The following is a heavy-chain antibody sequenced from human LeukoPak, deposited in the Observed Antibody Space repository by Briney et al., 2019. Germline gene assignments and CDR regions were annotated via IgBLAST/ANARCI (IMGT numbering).Heavy chain of an antibody. V-gene: IGHV1-18*01. CDR3: ARGDYYGSGTYYKKTVDY. CDR2: ISAYNGNT. J-gene: IGHJ4*02. D-gene: IGHD3-10*01. CDR1: GYTFTSYG. Sequence: ASVKVSCKASGYTFTSYGINWVRQAPGQGLEWMGWISAYNGNTDYAQKLQGRVTMTTDTSTSTAYMELRSLRSDDTAVYYCARGDYYGSGTYYKKTVDYWGQGTLVTVSS.